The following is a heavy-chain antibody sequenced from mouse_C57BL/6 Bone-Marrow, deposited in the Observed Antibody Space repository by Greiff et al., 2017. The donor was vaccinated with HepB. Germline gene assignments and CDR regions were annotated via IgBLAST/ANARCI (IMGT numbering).Heavy chain of an antibody. CDR3: ASYYYINYLAWFAY. J-gene: IGHJ3*01. CDR2: IDPEDGET. V-gene: IGHV14-2*01. D-gene: IGHD2-5*01. Sequence: EVQLQQSGAELVKPGASVKLSCTASGFNIKDYYMHWVQQRTEQGLEWIGRIDPEDGETKSAPQFQGKATITADTSSNTAYLQLSSLTSEDTAVYYCASYYYINYLAWFAYWGQGTLVTVSA. CDR1: GFNIKDYY.